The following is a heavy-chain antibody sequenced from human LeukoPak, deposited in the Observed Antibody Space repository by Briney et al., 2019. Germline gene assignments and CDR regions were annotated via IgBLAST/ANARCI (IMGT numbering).Heavy chain of an antibody. Sequence: SVKVSCKASGGTFSSYAICWVRQAPGQGLEWMGGIIPIFGTANYAQKFQGRVTITADESTSTAYMELSSLRSEDTAVYYCASHGGAPRGIIVVVTATRSYFDYWGQRTLVTVSS. V-gene: IGHV1-69*13. D-gene: IGHD2-21*02. CDR2: IIPIFGTA. CDR3: ASHGGAPRGIIVVVTATRSYFDY. CDR1: GGTFSSYA. J-gene: IGHJ4*02.